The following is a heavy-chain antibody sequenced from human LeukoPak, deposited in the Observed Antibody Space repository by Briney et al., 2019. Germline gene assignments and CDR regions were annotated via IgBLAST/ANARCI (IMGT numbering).Heavy chain of an antibody. D-gene: IGHD6-6*01. Sequence: GGSLRLSCAASGFYVGRNYMTWVRQAPGKGLEWVSFXXSGGAXXXXXXVXGXXXISRDSSKNTLYLQMNSLRVEDTAVYYCARVPEYSWGQGTLVTVSS. V-gene: IGHV3-53*01. J-gene: IGHJ4*02. CDR2: XXSGGAX. CDR1: GFYVGRNY. CDR3: ARVPEYS.